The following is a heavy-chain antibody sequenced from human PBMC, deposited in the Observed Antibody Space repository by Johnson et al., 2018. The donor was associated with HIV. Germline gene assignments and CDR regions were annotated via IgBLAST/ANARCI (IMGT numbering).Heavy chain of an antibody. CDR3: AKVGYSYGLAQLGAFDI. J-gene: IGHJ3*02. Sequence: VQLVESGGGLVQPGRSLRLSCAVSGFTFNDYGMHWVRQAPGKGLEWVSGINWNSGSIAYADSVKGRFTISRDNAKTSLYLQMNSLRPEDTALYYCAKVGYSYGLAQLGAFDIWGQGTMVTVSS. V-gene: IGHV3-9*01. D-gene: IGHD5-18*01. CDR2: INWNSGSI. CDR1: GFTFNDYG.